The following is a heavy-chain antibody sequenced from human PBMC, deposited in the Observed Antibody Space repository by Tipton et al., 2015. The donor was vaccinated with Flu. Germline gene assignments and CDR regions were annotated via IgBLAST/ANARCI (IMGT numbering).Heavy chain of an antibody. CDR2: INQDGSEE. CDR1: GFPFSEFW. Sequence: SGFPFSEFWMHWVRQAPGKGLEWVAHINQDGSEEAYVESVKGRFTISRDNARNSLYLQMNSLRGEDTAIYHCARFAGGPWGQGTLVTVSS. V-gene: IGHV3-7*01. CDR3: ARFAGGP. D-gene: IGHD3-16*01. J-gene: IGHJ5*02.